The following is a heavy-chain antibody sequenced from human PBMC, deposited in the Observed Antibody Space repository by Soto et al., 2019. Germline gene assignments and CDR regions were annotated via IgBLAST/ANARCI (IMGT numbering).Heavy chain of an antibody. CDR3: ARGITVSGSFDY. D-gene: IGHD6-19*01. CDR1: GDSINTDYY. V-gene: IGHV4-30-4*01. Sequence: SETLSLTCTVSGDSINTDYYWSWIRQPPGKGLEWIGHIYTTGSTYYNPSLKSRVGISVDTSKNQFSLKLSSVTAADTAVYYCARGITVSGSFDYWGQGTLVTVSS. CDR2: IYTTGST. J-gene: IGHJ4*02.